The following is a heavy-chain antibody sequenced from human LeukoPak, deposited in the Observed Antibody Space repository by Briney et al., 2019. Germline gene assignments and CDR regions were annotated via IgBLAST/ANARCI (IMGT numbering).Heavy chain of an antibody. CDR1: GGSISSYY. D-gene: IGHD7-27*01. J-gene: IGHJ4*02. Sequence: SETLSLTCTVSGGSISSYYWSWIRQPPGKGLEWIGYIYYSGSTNYNPSLKSRVTISVDTSKNQFSLKLSSVTAADTAVYYCARYALTENWGSLDYWGQGTLVTVSS. CDR3: ARYALTENWGSLDY. V-gene: IGHV4-59*01. CDR2: IYYSGST.